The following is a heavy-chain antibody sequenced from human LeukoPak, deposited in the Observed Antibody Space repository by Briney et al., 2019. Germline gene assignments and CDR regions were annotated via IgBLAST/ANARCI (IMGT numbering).Heavy chain of an antibody. CDR3: ARGAKWAYYFDY. CDR2: INGDESST. Sequence: GGSLRLSCAASRFTFDGYAMHWVRQVPGRGLEWVSRINGDESSTNYADSVKGRFTISRDNAKDTLYLHMNSLTAEDTAVYYCARGAKWAYYFDYWGQGTLVTVSS. J-gene: IGHJ4*02. D-gene: IGHD1-26*01. CDR1: RFTFDGYA. V-gene: IGHV3-74*01.